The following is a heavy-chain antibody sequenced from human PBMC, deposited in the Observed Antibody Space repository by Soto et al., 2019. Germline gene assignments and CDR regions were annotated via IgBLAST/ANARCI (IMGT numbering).Heavy chain of an antibody. CDR3: AKDSPYPDGIFDY. CDR2: LNPSGSNT. Sequence: GGSLRLSCAASGLTLSRHAMTWARQAPGKGLEWVATLNPSGSNTHYADSVKGRFTISRDNSRNTVDLQMNNLRAEDTAVYYCAKDSPYPDGIFDYWGQGTLVTVSS. V-gene: IGHV3-23*01. J-gene: IGHJ4*02. CDR1: GLTLSRHA.